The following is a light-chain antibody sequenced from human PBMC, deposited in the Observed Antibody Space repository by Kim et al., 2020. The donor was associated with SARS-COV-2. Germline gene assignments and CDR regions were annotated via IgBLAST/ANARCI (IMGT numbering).Light chain of an antibody. CDR1: QSLSSTS. CDR2: GAS. Sequence: LAPGERATLSCRASQSLSSTSLAWYQQKPGQAPRLLIYGASTRATGIPDRFSGSGSGTDFTLTISRLEPEDFAVYYCQQYGSSTPTFGQGTKVDIK. CDR3: QQYGSSTPT. J-gene: IGKJ1*01. V-gene: IGKV3-20*01.